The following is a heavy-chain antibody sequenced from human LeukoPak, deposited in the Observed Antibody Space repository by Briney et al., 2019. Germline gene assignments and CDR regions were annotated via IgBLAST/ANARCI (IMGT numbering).Heavy chain of an antibody. D-gene: IGHD3-3*01. J-gene: IGHJ5*02. CDR1: GGTFSSYA. Sequence: SVKVSCKASGGTFSSYAISWVRQAPGQGLEWMGGIIPIFGTANYAQKFQGRVTITADESTSTARMELSSLRSEDTAVYYCATTPRVTIFGVVIWWFDPWGQGTLVTVSS. CDR2: IIPIFGTA. CDR3: ATTPRVTIFGVVIWWFDP. V-gene: IGHV1-69*01.